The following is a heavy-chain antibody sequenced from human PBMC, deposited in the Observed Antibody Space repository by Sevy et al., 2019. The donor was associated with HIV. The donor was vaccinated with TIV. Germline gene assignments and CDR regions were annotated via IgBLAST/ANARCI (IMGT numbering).Heavy chain of an antibody. CDR2: IYYSGST. V-gene: IGHV4-39*01. Sequence: SETLSLTCTVSGGSISSSSYYWGWIRQPPGKGLEWIGSIYYSGSTYYNPSLKSRVTISVDTSKNQFSLKLSSVTAADTAVYYCARHVLPGGCSGYSLPNWFDPWGQGTLVTVSS. CDR3: ARHVLPGGCSGYSLPNWFDP. CDR1: GGSISSSSYY. D-gene: IGHD3-22*01. J-gene: IGHJ5*02.